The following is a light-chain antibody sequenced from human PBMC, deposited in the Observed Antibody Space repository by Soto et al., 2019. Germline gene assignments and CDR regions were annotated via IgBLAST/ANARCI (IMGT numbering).Light chain of an antibody. CDR3: QQYNSYPSHT. J-gene: IGKJ2*01. CDR1: QSISSW. CDR2: KAS. V-gene: IGKV1-5*03. Sequence: DIQMTQSPSTLSASVGDRVTITCRASQSISSWLAWYQQKPGKAPKLLIYKASSFESGVPSRFSGSGSGTEFTLTISSLQPDDFATYYCQQYNSYPSHTFGQGTKLEIK.